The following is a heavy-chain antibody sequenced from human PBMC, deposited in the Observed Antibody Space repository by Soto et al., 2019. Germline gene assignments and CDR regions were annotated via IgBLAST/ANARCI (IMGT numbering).Heavy chain of an antibody. CDR3: VRIRYQLPSSVLWLDP. V-gene: IGHV4-34*01. Sequence: PSETLSLTCAVYGGFLSESYWAWIRQPPGKGLEWIGEINHVGGTNYNPSLKSRVTMSVDTSQNQFSLRLISVTAADTAMYFCVRIRYQLPSSVLWLDPWGQGTPVTVSS. CDR2: INHVGGT. CDR1: GGFLSESY. D-gene: IGHD3-16*01. J-gene: IGHJ5*02.